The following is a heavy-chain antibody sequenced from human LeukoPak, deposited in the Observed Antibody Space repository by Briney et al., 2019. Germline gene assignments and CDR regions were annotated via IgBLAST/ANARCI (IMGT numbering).Heavy chain of an antibody. V-gene: IGHV3-30*01. Sequence: GGSLRLSCAASGFTFSSYAMHWVRQAPGKGLEWVALISYHGDITYYADSVKGRFTLSRDNSKTTLFLQLNSLRAEDTAVYYCARELGAATNYYYYYGMDVWGQGTTVTVSS. CDR1: GFTFSSYA. CDR2: ISYHGDIT. D-gene: IGHD5-12*01. J-gene: IGHJ6*02. CDR3: ARELGAATNYYYYYGMDV.